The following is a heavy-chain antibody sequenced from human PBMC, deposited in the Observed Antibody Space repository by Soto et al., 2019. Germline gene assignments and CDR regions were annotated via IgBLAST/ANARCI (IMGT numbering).Heavy chain of an antibody. CDR1: GCTFSSYA. CDR2: IIPNFGTT. Sequence: ASVKVSCKASGCTFSSYAISWVRQAPGQGLEWMGWIIPNFGTTNYAQKLQGRVTMTTDTSTSTAYMELRSLRSDDTAVYYCASSIPLVGAIYYYGMDVWGQGTTVTVSS. CDR3: ASSIPLVGAIYYYGMDV. J-gene: IGHJ6*02. V-gene: IGHV1-18*01. D-gene: IGHD1-26*01.